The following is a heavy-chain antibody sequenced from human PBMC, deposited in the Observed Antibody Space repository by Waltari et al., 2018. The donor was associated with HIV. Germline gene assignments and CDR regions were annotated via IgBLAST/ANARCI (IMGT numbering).Heavy chain of an antibody. J-gene: IGHJ5*02. V-gene: IGHV4-39*07. CDR1: GGSVTSRTYY. CDR2: ISYSGSA. D-gene: IGHD4-17*01. CDR3: AGAPNGDFSWLDP. Sequence: QLQLQESGPGLVKHSETLSLTCTVSGGSVTSRTYYWCWIRQSPGRGLEWIGAISYSGSAYYNPSLESRVTISLDTSKNQFSLKLQSVTAADTAVYYCAGAPNGDFSWLDPWGQGTLVTVSS.